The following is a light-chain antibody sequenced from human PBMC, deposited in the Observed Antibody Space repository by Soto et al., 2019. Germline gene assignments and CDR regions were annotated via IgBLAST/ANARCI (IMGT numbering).Light chain of an antibody. CDR2: AAS. CDR1: QSISSY. V-gene: IGKV1-39*01. J-gene: IGKJ5*01. Sequence: DIRVTKSPASLSVSVGERVTITCRARQSISSYLNWYQQKPGKAPKLLIYAASSWQSGVPSRFSGSGSETDFTLTISSLQAEDVATYCCQQCYSTPITFGQGTRLEIK. CDR3: QQCYSTPIT.